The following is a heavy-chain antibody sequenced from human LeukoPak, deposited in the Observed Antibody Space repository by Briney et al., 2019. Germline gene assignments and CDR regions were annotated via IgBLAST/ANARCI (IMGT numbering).Heavy chain of an antibody. V-gene: IGHV4-4*07. CDR2: IYTSGST. CDR1: GGSISSYY. CDR3: ARDRTTIFGVVTLPGNWFDP. J-gene: IGHJ5*02. Sequence: SSETLSLTCTVSGGSISSYYWSWIRQPAGKGLEWIGRIYTSGSTNYNPSLKSRVTMSVDTSKDQFSLKLSSVTAADTAVYYCARDRTTIFGVVTLPGNWFDPWGQGTLVTVSS. D-gene: IGHD3-3*01.